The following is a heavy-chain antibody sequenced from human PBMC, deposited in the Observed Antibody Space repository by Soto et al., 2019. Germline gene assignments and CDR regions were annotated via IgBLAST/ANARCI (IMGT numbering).Heavy chain of an antibody. CDR1: GFTFSSYA. D-gene: IGHD3-3*01. CDR2: ISGSGGST. CDR3: AKVPHYDFWSGTINDAFDI. V-gene: IGHV3-23*01. J-gene: IGHJ3*02. Sequence: GGSLRLSCAASGFTFSSYAMSWVRQAPGKGLEWVSAISGSGGSTYYADSVKGRFTISRDNSKNTLYLQMNSLRAEDTAVYYCAKVPHYDFWSGTINDAFDIWGQGTMVTVSS.